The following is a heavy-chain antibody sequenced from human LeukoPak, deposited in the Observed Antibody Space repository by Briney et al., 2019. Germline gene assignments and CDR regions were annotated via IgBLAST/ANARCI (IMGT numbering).Heavy chain of an antibody. J-gene: IGHJ4*02. CDR1: GFTFRSYA. Sequence: GRSLRLSCAASGFTFRSYAMHWVRQAPGKGLEWVAVISYDGSNKYYADSVKGRVTISRDNSKNTLYLQMNSLRAEDTAVYYCARDPSYYYDSSGYYGLDYWGQGTLVTVSS. D-gene: IGHD3-22*01. CDR2: ISYDGSNK. V-gene: IGHV3-30-3*01. CDR3: ARDPSYYYDSSGYYGLDY.